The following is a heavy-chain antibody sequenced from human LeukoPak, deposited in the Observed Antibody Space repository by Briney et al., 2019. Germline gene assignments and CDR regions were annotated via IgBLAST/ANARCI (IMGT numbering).Heavy chain of an antibody. D-gene: IGHD2-21*02. Sequence: SGTLSLTCTVSGGSISSSSYFWGWIRQPPGKGLEWIGSIHYSGSTNYNPSLKSRATISVDTSKNKFSLKLSSVTAADTAVYSCARRVVTASYYFDYWGQGILVSVSS. CDR2: IHYSGST. V-gene: IGHV4-39*01. CDR3: ARRVVTASYYFDY. CDR1: GGSISSSSYF. J-gene: IGHJ4*02.